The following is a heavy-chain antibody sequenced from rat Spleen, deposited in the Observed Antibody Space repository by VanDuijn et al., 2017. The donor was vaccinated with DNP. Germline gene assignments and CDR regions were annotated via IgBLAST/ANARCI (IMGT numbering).Heavy chain of an antibody. V-gene: IGHV5-7*01. CDR3: ARGSGTYYWYFDF. CDR1: GFTFSDYN. Sequence: EVQLVESGGGLVQPGRSLKLSCAASGFTFSDYNMAWVRQAPKKGLEWVATISYDGSSTYYRDSVKGRFTISRDNAENTVYLQMNSLRSEDTATYYCARGSGTYYWYFDFWGPGTMVTVSS. J-gene: IGHJ1*01. CDR2: ISYDGSST. D-gene: IGHD5-1*01.